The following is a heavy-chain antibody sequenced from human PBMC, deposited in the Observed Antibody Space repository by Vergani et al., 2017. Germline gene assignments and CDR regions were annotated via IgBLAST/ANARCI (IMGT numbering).Heavy chain of an antibody. CDR1: GYSFTSYW. Sequence: VQLVQSGAEVKKPGASVKVSCKASGYSFTSYWISWVRQMPGKGLEWMGRIDPSDSYTNYSPSFQGHVTISADKSISTAYLQWSSLKASDTAMYYCARLVGAGGNLRAPLDYWGQGTLVTVSS. CDR3: ARLVGAGGNLRAPLDY. D-gene: IGHD4-23*01. J-gene: IGHJ4*02. CDR2: IDPSDSYT. V-gene: IGHV5-10-1*01.